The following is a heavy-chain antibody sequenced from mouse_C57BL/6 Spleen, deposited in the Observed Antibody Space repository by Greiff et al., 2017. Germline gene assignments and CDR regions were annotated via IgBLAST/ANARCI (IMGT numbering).Heavy chain of an antibody. CDR2: INPNNGGT. CDR3: ARGRPFAY. CDR1: GYTFTDYN. Sequence: EVQLQQSGPELVKPGASVKLPCKASGYTFTDYNMDWVKQSHGKSLEWIGDINPNNGGTIYNQKFKGKATLTVDKSSSTAYMELRSLTSEDTAVYYCARGRPFAYWGQGTLVTVSA. V-gene: IGHV1-18*01. J-gene: IGHJ3*01.